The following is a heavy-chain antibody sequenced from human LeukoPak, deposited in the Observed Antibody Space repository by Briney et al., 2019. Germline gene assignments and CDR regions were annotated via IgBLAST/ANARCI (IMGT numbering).Heavy chain of an antibody. D-gene: IGHD6-19*01. CDR1: GFTFSSYS. CDR2: IRSSSSYI. J-gene: IGHJ4*02. CDR3: ARDAGNSSGWNDFDY. Sequence: GGPLRLSCAASGFTFSSYSMNWVRQAPGKGLEWVSSIRSSSSYIYYADSVKGRFTISRDNAKNSLYLQMNSLRAEDTAVYYCARDAGNSSGWNDFDYWGQGTLVTVSS. V-gene: IGHV3-21*01.